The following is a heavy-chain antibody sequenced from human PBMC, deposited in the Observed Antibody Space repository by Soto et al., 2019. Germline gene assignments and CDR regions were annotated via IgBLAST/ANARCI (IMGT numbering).Heavy chain of an antibody. V-gene: IGHV1-18*01. CDR2: ISPYNGNT. CDR1: GYTFTTYG. CDR3: AXXXXXXXXXXXXXSRDY. J-gene: IGHJ4*02. Sequence: QVQLVQSGAEVKKPGASVKVSCKASGYTFTTYGVSWVRQAPGQGLEWMGWISPYNGNTTYAQNFQGRVTMTTDTSTSTVHMELRSLRSDDTAMYYCAXXXXXXXXXXXXXSRDYWGRGTLVTVSS.